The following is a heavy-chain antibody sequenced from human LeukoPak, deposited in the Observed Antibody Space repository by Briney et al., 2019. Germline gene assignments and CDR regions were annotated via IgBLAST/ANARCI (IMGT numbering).Heavy chain of an antibody. J-gene: IGHJ4*02. V-gene: IGHV4-31*03. CDR1: LGSISNDGYY. D-gene: IGHD3-16*01. CDR3: GRVGGWNFDS. Sequence: SQTLSLTCTVSLGSISNDGYYWTWIRQHPGKGLEWIGYIDYSGATYYNPTLKSRLRISLDASKGQFSLTLSSVTAADTAVYYCGRVGGWNFDSWGQGTLVTVSS. CDR2: IDYSGAT.